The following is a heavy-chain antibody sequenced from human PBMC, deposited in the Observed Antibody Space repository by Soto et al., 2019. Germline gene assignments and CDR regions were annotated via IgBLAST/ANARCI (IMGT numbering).Heavy chain of an antibody. Sequence: PGGSLRLACAASGFTLSSYAMHWVRQAPGKGLEWVAVISYDGSNKYYADSVKGRFTISRDNSKNTLYLQMNSLRAEDTAVYYCARDRSDNWLAFDYWGQGTLVIVSS. CDR3: ARDRSDNWLAFDY. CDR2: ISYDGSNK. CDR1: GFTLSSYA. J-gene: IGHJ4*02. D-gene: IGHD1-1*01. V-gene: IGHV3-30-3*01.